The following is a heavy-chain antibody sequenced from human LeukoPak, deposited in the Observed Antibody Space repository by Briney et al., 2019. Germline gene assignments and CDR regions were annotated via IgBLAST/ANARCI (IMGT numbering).Heavy chain of an antibody. CDR1: GYTLTGYY. J-gene: IGHJ3*02. Sequence: ASVKVSCKASGYTLTGYYMHWVRQAPGQRLEWMGWINPNSGGTNYAQKFQGRVTMTRDTSISTAYMELSRLRSDDTAVYYCARDVTATDAFDIWGQGTMVTVSS. D-gene: IGHD2-21*02. CDR2: INPNSGGT. CDR3: ARDVTATDAFDI. V-gene: IGHV1-2*02.